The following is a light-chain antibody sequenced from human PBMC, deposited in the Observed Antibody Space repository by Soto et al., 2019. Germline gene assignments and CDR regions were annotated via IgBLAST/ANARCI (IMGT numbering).Light chain of an antibody. CDR2: KVS. Sequence: DVVMTQSPLSLPVTLGQPASISCRSSQSIVSSNGNTFLIWFQQRPGQSPRRLLYKVSNRDSAVPDRCTGSGSNIDFTLEIRRVEDEDVGVYYCLQATHWPRTFVQGTKTELK. V-gene: IGKV2-30*01. CDR3: LQATHWPRT. CDR1: QSIVSSNGNTF. J-gene: IGKJ1*01.